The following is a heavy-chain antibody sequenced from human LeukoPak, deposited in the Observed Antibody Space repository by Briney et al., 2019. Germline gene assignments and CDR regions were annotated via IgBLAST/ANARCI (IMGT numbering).Heavy chain of an antibody. CDR2: ISSSAITI. CDR3: ARDRHIVVVTATLDV. D-gene: IGHD2-21*02. V-gene: IGHV3-48*03. Sequence: GGSLRLSCAASGFTFSSYEMNWVRQAPGKGREWVSYISSSAITIYYAHSVNGRFTISRDNAKNSLYLQMNSLRAEDTAVYYCARDRHIVVVTATLDVWGKGTTVTVSS. J-gene: IGHJ6*04. CDR1: GFTFSSYE.